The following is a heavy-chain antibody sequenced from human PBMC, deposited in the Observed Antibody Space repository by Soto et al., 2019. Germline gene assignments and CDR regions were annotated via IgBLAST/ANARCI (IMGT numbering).Heavy chain of an antibody. V-gene: IGHV1-69*06. Sequence: GASVKVSCKASGGTFSSYAISCARQAPGQGLEWMGGIIPIFGTANYAQKFQGRVTITADKSTSTAYMELSSLRSEDTAVYYCARSLELGTVYFDYWGQGTLVTVSS. CDR2: IIPIFGTA. CDR1: GGTFSSYA. J-gene: IGHJ4*02. CDR3: ARSLELGTVYFDY. D-gene: IGHD7-27*01.